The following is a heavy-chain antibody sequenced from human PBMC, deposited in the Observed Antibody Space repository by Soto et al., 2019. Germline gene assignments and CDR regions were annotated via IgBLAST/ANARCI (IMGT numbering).Heavy chain of an antibody. D-gene: IGHD2-2*01. CDR3: ARGGYCSSTSCYVGSDP. Sequence: ASVKVSCKASGGTFSSYTISWVRQAPGQGLEWMGRIIPILGIANYAQKFQGRVTITADKSTSTAYMELSSLRSEDTAVYYCARGGYCSSTSCYVGSDPWGQGTLVTVSS. J-gene: IGHJ5*02. CDR1: GGTFSSYT. CDR2: IIPILGIA. V-gene: IGHV1-69*02.